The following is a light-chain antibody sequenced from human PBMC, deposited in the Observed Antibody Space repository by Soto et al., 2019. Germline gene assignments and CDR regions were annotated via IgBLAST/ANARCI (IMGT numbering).Light chain of an antibody. J-gene: IGLJ2*01. CDR1: TGGVTSGHY. V-gene: IGLV7-46*01. CDR2: DTT. CDR3: LLSYDGGDLV. Sequence: QAVVTQEPSMTVSPGGTVTLTCGSTTGGVTSGHYPYWFQQKPGQAPRTLIYDTTNKHSWTPARFSGSLLGGKAALTLSGAQPEDEADYYCLLSYDGGDLVFGGGTQLTVL.